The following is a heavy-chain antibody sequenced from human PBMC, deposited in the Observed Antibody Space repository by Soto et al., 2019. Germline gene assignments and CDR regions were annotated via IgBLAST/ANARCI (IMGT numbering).Heavy chain of an antibody. CDR3: ARHDGFSSGWIFEY. CDR2: INHSGST. D-gene: IGHD6-19*01. J-gene: IGHJ4*01. CDR1: GGSFSGYY. Sequence: SETLSLTCAVYGGSFSGYYWSWIRQPPGKGLEWIGEINHSGSTYSNPSLKSRVTISVDTSNNQLSLKLRSVTAADTAVYYCARHDGFSSGWIFEYWGHGTLVTVSS. V-gene: IGHV4-34*01.